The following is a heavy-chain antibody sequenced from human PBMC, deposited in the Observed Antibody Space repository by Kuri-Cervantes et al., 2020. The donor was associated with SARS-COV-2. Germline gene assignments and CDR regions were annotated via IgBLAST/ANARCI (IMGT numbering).Heavy chain of an antibody. D-gene: IGHD2-2*01. J-gene: IGHJ6*03. CDR1: GYTFTGYY. V-gene: IGHV1-2*02. Sequence: ASVKVSCKASGYTFTGYYMHWVRQAPGQGLEWMGWINPNSGGTNYAQKFQGRVTMTRDTSISTAYMELSRLRSDDTGVYYRASPSHCSSTSCYHYYYYYMDVWGKGTTVTVSS. CDR3: ASPSHCSSTSCYHYYYYYMDV. CDR2: INPNSGGT.